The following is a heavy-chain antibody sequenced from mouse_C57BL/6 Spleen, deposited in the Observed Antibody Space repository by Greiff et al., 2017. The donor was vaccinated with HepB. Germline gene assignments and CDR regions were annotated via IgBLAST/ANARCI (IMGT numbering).Heavy chain of an antibody. CDR1: GYTFTDYN. Sequence: EVQLQQSGPELVKPGASVKMSCKASGYTFTDYNMHWVKQSHGKSLEWIGYINPNNGGTSYNQKFKGKATLTVNKSSSTAYIELRSLTSEDSAVYYCARGAYYSNYGFAYWGQGTLVTVSA. CDR2: INPNNGGT. CDR3: ARGAYYSNYGFAY. D-gene: IGHD2-5*01. V-gene: IGHV1-22*01. J-gene: IGHJ3*01.